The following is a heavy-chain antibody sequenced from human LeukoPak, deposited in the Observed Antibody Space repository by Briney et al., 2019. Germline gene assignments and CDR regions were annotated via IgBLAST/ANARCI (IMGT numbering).Heavy chain of an antibody. J-gene: IGHJ5*02. V-gene: IGHV4-59*01. CDR1: GGSISNYY. Sequence: SETLSLTCTVSGGSISNYYWNWIRQPPGKGLEWIGYIYYTGNTNYNPSLKSRVTVSVDTSKNQFSLKLSSVTAADTAVYYCARDRLQLQSWGQGTLVTVSS. D-gene: IGHD1-1*01. CDR3: ARDRLQLQS. CDR2: IYYTGNT.